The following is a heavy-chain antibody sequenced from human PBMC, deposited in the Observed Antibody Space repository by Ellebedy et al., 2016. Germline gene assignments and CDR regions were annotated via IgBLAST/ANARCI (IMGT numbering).Heavy chain of an antibody. CDR3: VTPGGFVGAFSQ. V-gene: IGHV3-53*01. CDR2: IYIGGST. D-gene: IGHD3-16*01. CDR1: GFTVYNTY. J-gene: IGHJ4*02. Sequence: GGSLRLSCAASGFTVYNTYMGWVRQAPGKGLEWVSVIYIGGSTYYVDSVKGRFIISRDSSKNTLLLQMNAVRAEDTAVYYCVTPGGFVGAFSQWGQGTLVIVPS.